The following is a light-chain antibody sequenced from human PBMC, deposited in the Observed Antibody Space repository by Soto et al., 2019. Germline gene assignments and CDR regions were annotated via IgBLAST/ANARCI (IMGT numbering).Light chain of an antibody. CDR2: DAS. CDR3: QQYHNWPPIT. CDR1: QSVSSY. Sequence: DIVLTHTPATLSLSPMEKATLSFRASQSVSSYLAWYQQKPGQAPRLLIYDASNRATGIPARFSGSGSGTEFTLTISILQSEDCAVYYCQQYHNWPPITFGQGTRLEI. J-gene: IGKJ5*01. V-gene: IGKV3D-15*03.